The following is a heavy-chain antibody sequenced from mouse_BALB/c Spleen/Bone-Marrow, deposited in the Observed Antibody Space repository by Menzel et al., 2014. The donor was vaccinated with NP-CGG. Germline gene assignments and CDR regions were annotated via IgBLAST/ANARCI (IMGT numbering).Heavy chain of an antibody. J-gene: IGHJ3*01. Sequence: VQLQQSGAELVKPGASVKLSCTASGFNIKDTYMHWVKQRPEQGLEWIGRIDPANGNTKYDPKFQGKATITADTSSNTAYQQLSSLTSEDTAVYYCAMYYYGSSLFAYWGQGTLVTVSA. V-gene: IGHV14-3*02. CDR1: GFNIKDTY. D-gene: IGHD1-1*01. CDR3: AMYYYGSSLFAY. CDR2: IDPANGNT.